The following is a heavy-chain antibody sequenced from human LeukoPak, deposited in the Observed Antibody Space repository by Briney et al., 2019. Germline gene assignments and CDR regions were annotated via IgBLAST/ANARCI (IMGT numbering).Heavy chain of an antibody. V-gene: IGHV1-69*05. CDR2: IIPIFGTA. CDR1: GGTFSSYA. Sequence: GASVKVSCKASGGTFSSYAISWVRQAPGQGLEWMGRIIPIFGTANYAQKFQGRVTITTDESTSTAYMELSSLRSEDTAVYYCARDRERWTTVTVSGFDYWGQGTLVTVSS. CDR3: ARDRERWTTVTVSGFDY. D-gene: IGHD4-17*01. J-gene: IGHJ4*02.